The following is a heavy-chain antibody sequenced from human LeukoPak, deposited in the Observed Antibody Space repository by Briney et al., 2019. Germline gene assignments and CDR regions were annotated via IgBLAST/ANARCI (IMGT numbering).Heavy chain of an antibody. CDR3: AKDVVSTHQNFDY. CDR2: ISASGGST. Sequence: GGSLRLSCAASGFTFSSYAMSWVRQAPGKGLEWVSAISASGGSTYYADSVKGRFTISRDNSKNTLYLQMNSLRAEDTAVYYCAKDVVSTHQNFDYWGQGTLVTVSS. V-gene: IGHV3-23*01. CDR1: GFTFSSYA. J-gene: IGHJ4*02. D-gene: IGHD5/OR15-5a*01.